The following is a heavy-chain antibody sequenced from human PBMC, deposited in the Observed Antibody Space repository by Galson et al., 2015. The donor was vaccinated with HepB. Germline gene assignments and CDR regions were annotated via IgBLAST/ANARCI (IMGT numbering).Heavy chain of an antibody. CDR2: IIPIFGTA. CDR3: ARDREVAVPYYGMDV. D-gene: IGHD6-19*01. V-gene: IGHV1-69*13. J-gene: IGHJ6*02. CDR1: GGTFSSYA. Sequence: SVKVSCKASGGTFSSYAISWVRQAPGQGLEWMGGIIPIFGTANYAQKFQGRVTITADESTSTAYMELSSLRSEDTAVYYCARDREVAVPYYGMDVWGQGITVIVSS.